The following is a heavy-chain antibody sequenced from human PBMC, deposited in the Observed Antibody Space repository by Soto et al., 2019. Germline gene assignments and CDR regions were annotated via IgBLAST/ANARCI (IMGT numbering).Heavy chain of an antibody. CDR3: AHRRAVRAMLFDY. Sequence: QITLKESGPALVKPTQTLTLTCTVSGFSLSTSGVALGGIRQPPGKALEWLALIYWDDDARYSPSVKSRVTLTTDTSKNQVVFKMTNMDPENTATYYCAHRRAVRAMLFDYWGQGTLVTVSS. D-gene: IGHD3-10*01. V-gene: IGHV2-5*02. J-gene: IGHJ4*02. CDR1: GFSLSTSGVA. CDR2: IYWDDDA.